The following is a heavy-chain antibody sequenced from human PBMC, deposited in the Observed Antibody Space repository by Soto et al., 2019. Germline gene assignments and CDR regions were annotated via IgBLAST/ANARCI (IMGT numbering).Heavy chain of an antibody. D-gene: IGHD3-16*02. J-gene: IGHJ4*02. CDR2: INGYNGNT. Sequence: QVRLVQSGAEVKKPGASVKVSCKASGYAFTSYGVSWMRQAPGRGLEWMGWINGYNGNTGYGRKFQGRLTMTTDTSTSTVYMELRSLRSDDTAVYFCARNMITFGGIIARFDQWGQGTRVTVSS. V-gene: IGHV1-18*01. CDR3: ARNMITFGGIIARFDQ. CDR1: GYAFTSYG.